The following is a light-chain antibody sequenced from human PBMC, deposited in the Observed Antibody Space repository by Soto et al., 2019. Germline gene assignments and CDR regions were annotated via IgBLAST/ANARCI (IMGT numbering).Light chain of an antibody. V-gene: IGKV1-9*01. CDR2: VAS. CDR1: QDFSNY. J-gene: IGKJ4*01. CDR3: QQLNSFPLT. Sequence: DVQLTQTPSFLSASIGDRVTITCRAGQDFSNYLAWYQQKPGEAPKLLIYVASTLHSGLPSRFSGSGSGTEFTLTINSLQPEDFATYYCQQLNSFPLTFGGGTKVDIK.